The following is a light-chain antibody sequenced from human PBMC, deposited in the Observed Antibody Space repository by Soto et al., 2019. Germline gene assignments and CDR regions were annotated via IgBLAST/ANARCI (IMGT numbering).Light chain of an antibody. J-gene: IGLJ3*02. CDR1: SGSVSTAYY. V-gene: IGLV8-61*01. CDR3: ALYMSSGSWV. Sequence: QAVVTQEPSFSVSPGGTVTLTCGLNSGSVSTAYYPGWYQQTPGQPPRTLIYSTKTRSSGVPDRFSGSILGNKAALTITGAQADDESDYYCALYMSSGSWVFGGGTKLTVL. CDR2: STK.